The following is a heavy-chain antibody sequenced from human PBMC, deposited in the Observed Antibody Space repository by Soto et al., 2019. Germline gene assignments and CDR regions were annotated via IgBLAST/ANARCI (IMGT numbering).Heavy chain of an antibody. D-gene: IGHD3-3*01. CDR3: ARAPSLVGVTRYENYFDY. V-gene: IGHV1-69*13. CDR2: YIPIFGTS. J-gene: IGHJ4*02. CDR1: GGAFSNSV. Sequence: ASVKVSCKASGGAFSNSVISWVRQAPGQGLEWMGGYIPIFGTSNYAQKFQGRVTIIADESTSTAYMELTSLRSEDTALNYCARAPSLVGVTRYENYFDYWGQGTLVTVAS.